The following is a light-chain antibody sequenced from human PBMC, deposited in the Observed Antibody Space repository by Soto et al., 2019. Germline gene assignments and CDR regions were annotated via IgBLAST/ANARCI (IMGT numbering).Light chain of an antibody. Sequence: AIQMTQSPSSLSASVGDRVTISCRASQVIGNDLAWYQQKPGKAPRLLIFAASNLQSGVPSRFSGSGSGTDFTLTISRLQPEDFATYYCQKYNSAPWTFGQGTKVDIK. V-gene: IGKV1-6*01. CDR3: QKYNSAPWT. CDR2: AAS. CDR1: QVIGND. J-gene: IGKJ1*01.